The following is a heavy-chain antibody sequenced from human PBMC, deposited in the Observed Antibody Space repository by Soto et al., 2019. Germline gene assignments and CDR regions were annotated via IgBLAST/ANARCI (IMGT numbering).Heavy chain of an antibody. V-gene: IGHV2-5*02. CDR3: AYLPCSGGSCYWFSFSGMDV. CDR2: IYWDDDK. Sequence: QITLKESGPTLVKPTQTLTLTCTFSGFSLSTSGVGVAWIRQPPGKALEWLALIYWDDDKRYRPSLESRLNLTKDTSKNQVVLTMTNRDSVDTATYYCAYLPCSGGSCYWFSFSGMDVWGQGTTVTVSS. J-gene: IGHJ6*02. CDR1: GFSLSTSGVG. D-gene: IGHD2-15*01.